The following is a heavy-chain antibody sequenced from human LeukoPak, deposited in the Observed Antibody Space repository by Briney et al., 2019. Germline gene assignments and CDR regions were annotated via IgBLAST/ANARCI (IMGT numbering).Heavy chain of an antibody. J-gene: IGHJ4*02. CDR3: ARGNWAPVYSGSHRKTLYYFDY. Sequence: SETLSRTCAVSGGSISSGGYSWSWIRQPPGKGLEWIGYIYHSGSTYYNPSLKSRVTLSVDRSKNHFSLKLSSVTAADTAVYYCARGNWAPVYSGSHRKTLYYFDYWGQGTLVTVSS. D-gene: IGHD1-26*01. CDR1: GGSISSGGYS. CDR2: IYHSGST. V-gene: IGHV4-30-2*01.